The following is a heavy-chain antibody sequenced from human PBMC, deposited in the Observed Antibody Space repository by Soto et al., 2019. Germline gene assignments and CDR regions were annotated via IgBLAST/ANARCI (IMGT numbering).Heavy chain of an antibody. D-gene: IGHD6-13*01. J-gene: IGHJ6*02. CDR3: ARERIAAAVPDYYGMDV. CDR2: INPNSGGT. V-gene: IGHV1-2*04. Sequence: ASVKVSCKASGYTFTGYFMHCVRQAPGQGLEWMGWINPNSGGTNYAQKFQGWVTMTRDTSISTAYMELSRLRSDDTAVYYCARERIAAAVPDYYGMDVWGQGTTVTVSS. CDR1: GYTFTGYF.